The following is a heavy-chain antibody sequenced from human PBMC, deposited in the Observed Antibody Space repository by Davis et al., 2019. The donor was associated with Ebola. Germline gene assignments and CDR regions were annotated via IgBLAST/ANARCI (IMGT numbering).Heavy chain of an antibody. CDR3: ARDIQKDTALDDAFDV. CDR1: GFTVSSNY. V-gene: IGHV3-23*01. Sequence: GGSLRLSCAASGFTVSSNYMSWVRQAPGKGLEWVSDIGASGGRTNYADSVKGRFTISRDNSKNTLYLQMNSLRAEDTAVYYCARDIQKDTALDDAFDVWGQGTMVTVSS. CDR2: IGASGGRT. J-gene: IGHJ3*01. D-gene: IGHD5-18*01.